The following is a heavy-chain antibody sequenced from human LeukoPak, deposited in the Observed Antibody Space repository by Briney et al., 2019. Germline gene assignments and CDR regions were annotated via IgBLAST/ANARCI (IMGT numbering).Heavy chain of an antibody. CDR2: AYHTGHT. D-gene: IGHD6-19*01. Sequence: SETLSLTCTVSGGSMINDYWSWIRLTPGKGLEWIAYAYHTGHTHYNPSLKSRATISLDTSKNQVSLKVNSVTAADTAVYYCARHPFSAPFDYWGQGTLVTVSS. J-gene: IGHJ4*02. CDR3: ARHPFSAPFDY. V-gene: IGHV4-59*08. CDR1: GGSMINDY.